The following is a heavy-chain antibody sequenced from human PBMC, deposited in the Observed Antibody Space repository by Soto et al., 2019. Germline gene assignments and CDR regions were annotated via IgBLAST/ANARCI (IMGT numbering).Heavy chain of an antibody. CDR2: ISSNGGST. Sequence: GGSLRLSCAASGFTFNNYAMHWVRQVPGKGLEYVAAISSNGGSTSYANSVRDRFTISRDNSKNTLYLQMGSLRPDDMAVYYCVRLYSTSWYYFDYWGQGALVTVSS. J-gene: IGHJ4*02. D-gene: IGHD6-13*01. CDR3: VRLYSTSWYYFDY. CDR1: GFTFNNYA. V-gene: IGHV3-64*01.